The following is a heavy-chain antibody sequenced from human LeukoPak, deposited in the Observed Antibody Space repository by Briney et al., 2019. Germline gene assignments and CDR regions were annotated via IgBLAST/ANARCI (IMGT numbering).Heavy chain of an antibody. Sequence: SQTLSPTCAISGDSASSNSAAWNWIRQSPSRGLEWLGRTYYRSKWYNDYAVPVKSRMTIKPDTSKTQFSLQLNSVTPEDTAEYYCARVLSIAAAGTVPTSWGQGTLVTVSS. V-gene: IGHV6-1*01. CDR1: GDSASSNSAA. CDR2: TYYRSKWYN. J-gene: IGHJ4*02. CDR3: ARVLSIAAAGTVPTS. D-gene: IGHD6-13*01.